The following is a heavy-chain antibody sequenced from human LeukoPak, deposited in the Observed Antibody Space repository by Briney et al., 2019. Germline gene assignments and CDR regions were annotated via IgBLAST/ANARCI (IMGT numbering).Heavy chain of an antibody. CDR3: ARGGCSSTSCYDFDY. J-gene: IGHJ4*02. V-gene: IGHV1-2*02. Sequence: ASVKVSCKASGYTFTGYYMHWVRQAPGQGLEWMGWINPNSGGTNYAQKFQGRVTMTRDTSISTAYMELSRLRSDDTAVYYCARGGCSSTSCYDFDYWGQGTLVTVSS. D-gene: IGHD2-2*01. CDR1: GYTFTGYY. CDR2: INPNSGGT.